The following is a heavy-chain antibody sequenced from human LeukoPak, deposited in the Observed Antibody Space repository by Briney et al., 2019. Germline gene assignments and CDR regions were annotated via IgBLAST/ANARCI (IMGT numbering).Heavy chain of an antibody. V-gene: IGHV3-30*03. CDR3: ARDCTGGTCYDAFDI. Sequence: PGGSLRLSCAASGFTFSNYGMQWVRQAPGKGPEWVAVVSHDGRTTFYADSVKGRFTISRDNSRNTLDLQMYSLRAEDTAVYYCARDCTGGTCYDAFDIWGQGTMVTVSS. CDR1: GFTFSNYG. CDR2: VSHDGRTT. D-gene: IGHD2-15*01. J-gene: IGHJ3*02.